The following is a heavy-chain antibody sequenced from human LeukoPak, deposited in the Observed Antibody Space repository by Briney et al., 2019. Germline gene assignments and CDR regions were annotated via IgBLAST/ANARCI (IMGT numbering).Heavy chain of an antibody. J-gene: IGHJ4*01. CDR2: ISSSGSTI. D-gene: IGHD1-26*01. CDR1: GFTFSSYE. V-gene: IGHV3-48*03. CDR3: VRDHQWALDY. Sequence: GGFLRLSCAASGFTFSSYEMNWVRQAPGKGLEWVSYISSSGSTIYYADSVKGRFTISRDHVKNSLYLQMNSLRAEDTAMYYCVRDHQWALDYWGHGALVTVSS.